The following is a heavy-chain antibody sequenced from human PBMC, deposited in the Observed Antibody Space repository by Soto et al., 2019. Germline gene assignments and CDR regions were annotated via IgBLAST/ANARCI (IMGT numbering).Heavy chain of an antibody. CDR2: MNPNSGNT. CDR3: ARGLVYYDFWSGYNRGWFDP. D-gene: IGHD3-3*01. Sequence: QVQLVQSGAEVKKPGASVKVSCKASGYTFTSYDINWVRQATGQGLEWMGWMNPNSGNTGYAQKFQGRVTMTRNTSISTAYMELSSLRSEDTAVYYCARGLVYYDFWSGYNRGWFDPWGQGTLVTVSS. V-gene: IGHV1-8*01. CDR1: GYTFTSYD. J-gene: IGHJ5*02.